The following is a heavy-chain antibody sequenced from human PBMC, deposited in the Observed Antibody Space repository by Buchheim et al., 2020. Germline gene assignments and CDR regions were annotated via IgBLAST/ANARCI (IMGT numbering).Heavy chain of an antibody. CDR3: ARDPRRYCSSTSCYSLDY. V-gene: IGHV3-48*01. J-gene: IGHJ4*02. CDR1: GFTFSSYS. CDR2: ISSSSSTI. D-gene: IGHD2-2*01. Sequence: EVQLVESGGGLVKPGGSLRLSCAASGFTFSSYSMNWVRQAPGKGLEWVSYISSSSSTIYYADSVKGRFTISRDNAKNSLYLQMNSLRAEDTAVYYCARDPRRYCSSTSCYSLDYWGQGTL.